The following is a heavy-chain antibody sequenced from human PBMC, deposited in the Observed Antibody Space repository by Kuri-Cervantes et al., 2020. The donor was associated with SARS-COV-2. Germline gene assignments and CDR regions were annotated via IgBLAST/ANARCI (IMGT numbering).Heavy chain of an antibody. J-gene: IGHJ4*02. V-gene: IGHV2-5*02. Sequence: SGPTLVKPTQTLTLTCTFSGFSLNTNGVNVGWIRQPPGKALEWLALIYWDDDKRYSPSLRSRLTITKDTSKNQVVLTMTNMDPVDTATYYCAHISPYCSGGSCYHFDYWGQGTLVTVSS. D-gene: IGHD2-15*01. CDR3: AHISPYCSGGSCYHFDY. CDR1: GFSLNTNGVN. CDR2: IYWDDDK.